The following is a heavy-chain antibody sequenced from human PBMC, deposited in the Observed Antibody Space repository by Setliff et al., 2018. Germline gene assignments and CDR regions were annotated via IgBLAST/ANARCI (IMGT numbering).Heavy chain of an antibody. V-gene: IGHV3-74*01. CDR3: ARGGSDLILPYFDY. Sequence: GGSLRLSCAASGFTFRNYYMHWVRQVPGKGLMWVSYIKRVGSHTAYGYSVKGRFTISRDNAKNSLYLQMNSLRAEDTAVYYCARGGSDLILPYFDYWGQGTLVTVSS. D-gene: IGHD2-15*01. CDR2: IKRVGSHT. CDR1: GFTFRNYY. J-gene: IGHJ4*02.